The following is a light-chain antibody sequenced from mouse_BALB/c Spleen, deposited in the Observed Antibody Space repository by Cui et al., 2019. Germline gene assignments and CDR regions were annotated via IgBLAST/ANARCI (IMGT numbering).Light chain of an antibody. CDR3: HQWSSYPPT. Sequence: QIVLTQSPAIMSASPGETVTLTCSASSSVSSSYLYWYQQKPGSSPKLWIYSTSNLASGVPARFSGSGSGTSYSLTISSMEAEDAASYFCHQWSSYPPTFGSGTKLEIK. V-gene: IGKV4-79*01. CDR1: SSVSSSY. J-gene: IGKJ4*01. CDR2: STS.